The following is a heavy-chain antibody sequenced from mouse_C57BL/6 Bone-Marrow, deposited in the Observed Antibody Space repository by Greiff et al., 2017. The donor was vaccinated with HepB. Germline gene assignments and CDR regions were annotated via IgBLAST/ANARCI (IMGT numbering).Heavy chain of an antibody. CDR3: ARRDYYGSSPHYYAMDY. J-gene: IGHJ4*01. Sequence: PAATVDFSRYWMRWVRRAPGKGLEWIGEINPDSSTINYAPSLKDKFIISRDNAKNTLYLQMSKVRSEDTALYYCARRDYYGSSPHYYAMDYWGQGTSVTVSS. V-gene: IGHV4-1*01. CDR1: TVDFSRYW. D-gene: IGHD1-1*01. CDR2: INPDSSTI.